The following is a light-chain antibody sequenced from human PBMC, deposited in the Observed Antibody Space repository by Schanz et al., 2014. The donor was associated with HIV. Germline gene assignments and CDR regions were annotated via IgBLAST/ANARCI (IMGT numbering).Light chain of an antibody. Sequence: EIVLTQSPGTLSLSPGERASLSCRASQNVRSSSLAWYQQKPGQAPRLLFYGASNRATGIPDRFSGSGSGTDFTLTISRLEPEDFAVYYCQQYGGSPRTFGQGTKVEIK. CDR1: QNVRSSS. CDR2: GAS. V-gene: IGKV3-20*01. CDR3: QQYGGSPRT. J-gene: IGKJ1*01.